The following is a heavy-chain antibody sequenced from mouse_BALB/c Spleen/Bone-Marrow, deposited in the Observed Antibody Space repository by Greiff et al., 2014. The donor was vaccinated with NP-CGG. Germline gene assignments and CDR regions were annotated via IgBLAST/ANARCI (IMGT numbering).Heavy chain of an antibody. V-gene: IGHV1S56*01. CDR1: GYTFTSHF. D-gene: IGHD2-14*01. Sequence: QVQLQQSGPELVKPGASVKMSCKASGYTFTSHFIHWVKQGPGQGLEWIGWIYPGDGSTKYNEKFKGKTTLTADKSSSTAYMLLSSLTSEDSAIFFCAYYRYDEYFDVWGAGTTVTVSS. CDR2: IYPGDGST. J-gene: IGHJ1*01. CDR3: AYYRYDEYFDV.